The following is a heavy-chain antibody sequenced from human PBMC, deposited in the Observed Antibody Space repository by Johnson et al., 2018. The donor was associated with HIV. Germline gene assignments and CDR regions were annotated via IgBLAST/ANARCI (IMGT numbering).Heavy chain of an antibody. CDR3: ARDRRSIAARPGAAFDI. V-gene: IGHV3-20*04. CDR2: INWNGGST. Sequence: VQLVESGGGVVRPGGSLRLSCAASGFTFDDYGMSWVRQAPGKGLEWVSGINWNGGSTGYADSVKGRFTISRDNAKNSLYLQMNSLRAEDTALYYCARDRRSIAARPGAAFDIWGQGTMVTVSS. D-gene: IGHD6-6*01. CDR1: GFTFDDYG. J-gene: IGHJ3*02.